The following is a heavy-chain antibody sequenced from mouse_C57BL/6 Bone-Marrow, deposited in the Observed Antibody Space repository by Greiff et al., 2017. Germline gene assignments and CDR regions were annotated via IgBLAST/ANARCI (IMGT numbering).Heavy chain of an antibody. D-gene: IGHD1-1*01. V-gene: IGHV5-9*01. CDR1: GFTFSSYT. Sequence: EVQLVESGGGLVKPGGSLKLSCAASGFTFSSYTMSWVRQTPEKRLQWVAAISGGGGNTYYPDSVKGRFTISRDNDKNILYLQMSSLRSEDTALYYWSRQVTTVLATKYFDVWGTGTTVTVSS. CDR3: SRQVTTVLATKYFDV. CDR2: ISGGGGNT. J-gene: IGHJ1*03.